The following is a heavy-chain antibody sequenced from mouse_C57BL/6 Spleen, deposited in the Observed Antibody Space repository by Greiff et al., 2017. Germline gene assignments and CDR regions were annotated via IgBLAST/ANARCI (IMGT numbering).Heavy chain of an antibody. Sequence: QVQLQQPGAELVRPGSSVKLSCKASGYTFTSYWMHWVKQRPIQGLEWIGNIDPSDSETHYNQKFKDKATLTVDKSSSTAYMQLSSLTSEDSAVYYCARLRSTYAMDYWGQGTSVTVSP. J-gene: IGHJ4*01. CDR1: GYTFTSYW. D-gene: IGHD5-1*01. CDR2: IDPSDSET. CDR3: ARLRSTYAMDY. V-gene: IGHV1-52*01.